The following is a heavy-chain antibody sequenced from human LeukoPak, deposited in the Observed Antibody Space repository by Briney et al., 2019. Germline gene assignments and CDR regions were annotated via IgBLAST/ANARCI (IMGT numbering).Heavy chain of an antibody. D-gene: IGHD4-23*01. Sequence: GGSLRLSCAASEFSVGSNYMTWVRQAPGKGLEWVSLIYSGGSTYCADSVKGRFTISRDNSKNTLYLQMNSLRAEDTAVYYCARDYGGSSPFDYWGQGTLVTVSS. CDR1: EFSVGSNY. J-gene: IGHJ4*02. CDR3: ARDYGGSSPFDY. CDR2: IYSGGST. V-gene: IGHV3-66*01.